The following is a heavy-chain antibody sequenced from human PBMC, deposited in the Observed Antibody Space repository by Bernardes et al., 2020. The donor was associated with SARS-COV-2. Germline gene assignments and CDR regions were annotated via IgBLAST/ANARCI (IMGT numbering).Heavy chain of an antibody. V-gene: IGHV4-39*01. J-gene: IGHJ3*02. CDR2: IYYSGST. D-gene: IGHD6-19*01. CDR1: GGSISSTRYY. Sequence: SEHLPLTCTVSGGSISSTRYYWGWLLQPPGKGLEWIRSIYYSGSTYYNPSLKSRVTISVDTSKNQFSLKLSSVTAADTAVYYCARWGGQWLVLVGDAFDIWGQGTMVTVSS. CDR3: ARWGGQWLVLVGDAFDI.